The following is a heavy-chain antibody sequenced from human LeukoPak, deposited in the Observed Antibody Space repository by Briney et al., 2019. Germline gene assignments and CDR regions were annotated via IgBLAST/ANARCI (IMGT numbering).Heavy chain of an antibody. Sequence: KPSETLSLTCAVYGGSFSGYYWSWIRQPPGKGLEWIGEINHSGSTNYNPSLKSRVTISVDTSKNQFSLKLSSVTAADTAVYYCARGVWFDPWGQGTLVTVSS. V-gene: IGHV4-34*01. CDR2: INHSGST. CDR3: ARGVWFDP. CDR1: GGSFSGYY. J-gene: IGHJ5*02.